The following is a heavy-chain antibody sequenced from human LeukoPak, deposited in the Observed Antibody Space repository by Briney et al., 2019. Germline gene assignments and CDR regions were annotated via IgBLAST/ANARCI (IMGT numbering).Heavy chain of an antibody. CDR3: ARAYYDSSGYFPNYFDY. V-gene: IGHV4-59*01. CDR1: GGSISSYY. J-gene: IGHJ4*02. CDR2: IYYTGST. D-gene: IGHD3-22*01. Sequence: PSETLSLTCTVSGGSISSYYWSWIRQPPGKGLEWIGYIYYTGSTNYNPFLKSRVTISVDTSKNQFSLKLSSVTAADTAVYYCARAYYDSSGYFPNYFDYWGQGTLVTVSS.